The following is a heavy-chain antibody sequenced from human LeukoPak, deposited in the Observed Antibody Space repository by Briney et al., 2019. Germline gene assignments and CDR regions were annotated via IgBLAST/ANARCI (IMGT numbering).Heavy chain of an antibody. J-gene: IGHJ4*02. D-gene: IGHD6-19*01. CDR1: GGSISSSSYY. CDR3: ARHDSIAVAGTHYFDY. CDR2: IYYSGST. V-gene: IGHV4-39*01. Sequence: PSETLSLTCTVSGGSISSSSYYWGWIRQPPGKGLEWIGSIYYSGSTYYNPSLKSRVTISVDTSKNQFSLKLSSVTAADTAVYYCARHDSIAVAGTHYFDYWGQGTLVTVSS.